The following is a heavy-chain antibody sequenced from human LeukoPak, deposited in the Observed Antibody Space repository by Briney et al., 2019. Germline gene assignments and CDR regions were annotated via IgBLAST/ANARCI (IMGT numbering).Heavy chain of an antibody. CDR3: AGGYGSGSYFPTGVCRY. CDR2: ISSSSSYI. D-gene: IGHD3-10*01. Sequence: GGSLRLSCAASGFTFSSYSMNWVRQAPGKGLEWVSSISSSSSYIYYADSVKGRFTISRDNAKNSLYLQMNSLRAEDTAVYYCAGGYGSGSYFPTGVCRYWGQGTLVTVSS. J-gene: IGHJ4*02. V-gene: IGHV3-21*04. CDR1: GFTFSSYS.